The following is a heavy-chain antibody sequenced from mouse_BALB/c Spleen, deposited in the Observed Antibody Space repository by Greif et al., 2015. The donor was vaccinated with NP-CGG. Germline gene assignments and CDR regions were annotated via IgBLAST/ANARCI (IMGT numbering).Heavy chain of an antibody. CDR1: GYTFTDYW. D-gene: IGHD1-1*01. CDR3: ARFYYGSSYFDY. J-gene: IGHJ2*01. Sequence: VQLQESGAELVMPGASVKMSCKASGYTFTDYWMHWVKQRPGQGLEWIGAIDTSDSYTSYNQKFKGKATLTVDESSCTAYMQLSSLTSEDSAVYYCARFYYGSSYFDYWGQGTTLTVSS. V-gene: IGHV1-69*01. CDR2: IDTSDSYT.